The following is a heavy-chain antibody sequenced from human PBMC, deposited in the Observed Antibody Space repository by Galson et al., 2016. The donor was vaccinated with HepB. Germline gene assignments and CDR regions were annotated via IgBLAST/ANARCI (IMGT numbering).Heavy chain of an antibody. CDR2: INHNGTNK. J-gene: IGHJ4*02. Sequence: SLRLSCAASGFTFSSYSMNWVRQAPGKGLEWVANINHNGTNKYYADSVKGRFTISRDNAKNSLYLQMNSLRAEDTAVYYCGSVQLRPARLDGYFDYWGQGTLVTVSS. CDR1: GFTFSSYS. CDR3: GSVQLRPARLDGYFDY. D-gene: IGHD4-11*01. V-gene: IGHV3-21*05.